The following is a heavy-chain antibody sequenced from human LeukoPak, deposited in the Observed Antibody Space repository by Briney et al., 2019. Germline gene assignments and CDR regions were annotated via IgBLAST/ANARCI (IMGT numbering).Heavy chain of an antibody. V-gene: IGHV3-11*01. CDR3: ARDRRATYYYDTSAY. CDR2: ICDSGRTV. Sequence: GGSLRLSCAASGFTFSDYYMSWLRQAPGKGLEWVAYICDSGRTVYYADSVKGRFTISRDNAKNSVYLQMNNLRAEDTAVYYCARDRRATYYYDTSAYWGQGTLVTVSS. J-gene: IGHJ4*02. CDR1: GFTFSDYY. D-gene: IGHD3-22*01.